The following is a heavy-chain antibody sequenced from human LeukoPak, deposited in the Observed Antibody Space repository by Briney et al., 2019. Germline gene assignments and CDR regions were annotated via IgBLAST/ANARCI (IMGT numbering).Heavy chain of an antibody. J-gene: IGHJ5*01. Sequence: GASVKVSCKAFGGTFSSYAITWVRQAPGQGVEWMGRIIPIFDTANYAQNFQGRVPITTDESTSTAYMELSSLRSEDTAVYYCARGDGYGYNWFDSWGQGTLVTVSS. CDR2: IIPIFDTA. V-gene: IGHV1-69*05. CDR3: ARGDGYGYNWFDS. D-gene: IGHD5-24*01. CDR1: GGTFSSYA.